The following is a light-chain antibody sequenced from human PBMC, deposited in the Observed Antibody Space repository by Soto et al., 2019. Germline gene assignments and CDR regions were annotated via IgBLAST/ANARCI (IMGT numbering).Light chain of an antibody. CDR3: CSYAGSYTFSV. CDR2: DVS. V-gene: IGLV2-11*01. Sequence: QSALTQPRSVSGSPGQSVTISCTGTSSDVGGYNYVSWYQQHPGKAPKLMIYDVSKRPSGVPDRFSGSKSGNTASLTISGPQAEDEADYYCCSYAGSYTFSVFGTGTKLTVL. CDR1: SSDVGGYNY. J-gene: IGLJ1*01.